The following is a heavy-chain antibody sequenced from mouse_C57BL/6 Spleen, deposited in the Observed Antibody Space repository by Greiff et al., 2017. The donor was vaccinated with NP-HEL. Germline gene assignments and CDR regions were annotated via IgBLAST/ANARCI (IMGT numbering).Heavy chain of an antibody. CDR1: YTFTDYYM. CDR3: REDDGYYEDY. D-gene: IGHD2-3*01. J-gene: IGHJ2*01. V-gene: IGHV1-83*01. CDR2: YPGSGNTY. Sequence: VQLQQSGPELVKPGASVKMSCKASGYTFTDYYMHWVKQKPGKGLEWIGEIYPGSGNTYYNEKFKGKATLTADTSSSTAYMQLSSLTSEDSAVYFCAREDDGYYEDYWGQGTTLTVSS.